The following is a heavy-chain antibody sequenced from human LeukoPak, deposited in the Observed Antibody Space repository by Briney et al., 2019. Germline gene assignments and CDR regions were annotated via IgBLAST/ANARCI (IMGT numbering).Heavy chain of an antibody. V-gene: IGHV3-23*01. CDR1: GFTFNSYD. J-gene: IGHJ6*02. CDR2: SDSGRKT. D-gene: IGHD5/OR15-5a*01. Sequence: GGSLRLSCAASGFTFNSYDMYWVRQAPGKGLEWVAGSDSGRKTNYADSVKGRLTISSDNSKNTLFLQMSSLRAEDTAVYYCANQPHFTCIRLWEYGMDVWGLGTTVIVSS. CDR3: ANQPHFTCIRLWEYGMDV.